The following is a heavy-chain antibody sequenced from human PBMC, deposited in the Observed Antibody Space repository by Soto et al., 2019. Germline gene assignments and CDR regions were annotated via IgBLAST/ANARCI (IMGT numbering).Heavy chain of an antibody. CDR2: IIPIFGTA. Sequence: SVKVSCKASGGTFSSYAISWVRQAPGQGLEWMGGIIPIFGTANYAQKFQGRVTITADESTSTAYMELSSLRSEDTAVYYCARADIVVVPAALDYYYYGMDVWGQGTTVTVSS. CDR3: ARADIVVVPAALDYYYYGMDV. CDR1: GGTFSSYA. D-gene: IGHD2-2*01. V-gene: IGHV1-69*13. J-gene: IGHJ6*02.